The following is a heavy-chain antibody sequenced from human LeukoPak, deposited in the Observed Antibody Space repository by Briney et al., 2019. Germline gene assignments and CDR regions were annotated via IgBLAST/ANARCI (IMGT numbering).Heavy chain of an antibody. CDR1: GLTFSSYS. CDR2: ISSSSNYI. D-gene: IGHD3-10*01. V-gene: IGHV3-21*01. CDR3: ARVPHAMVRGVIITEFYFDY. J-gene: IGHJ4*02. Sequence: PGGSLRLSCAASGLTFSSYSMNWVRQAPGKGLEWVSSISSSSNYIYYADSVKGRFTISRDDAKNSLYLQMNSLRAEDTAVYYCARVPHAMVRGVIITEFYFDYWGQGTLVTVSS.